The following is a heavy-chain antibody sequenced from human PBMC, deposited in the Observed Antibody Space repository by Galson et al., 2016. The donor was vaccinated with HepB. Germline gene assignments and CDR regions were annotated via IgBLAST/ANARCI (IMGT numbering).Heavy chain of an antibody. J-gene: IGHJ5*02. V-gene: IGHV1-18*01. CDR1: GYTFISYG. CDR2: ISGKNGNT. CDR3: ARELEKIQVANTVWLDP. Sequence: SVKVSCKASGYTFISYGINWVRQAPGQGPEWMGWISGKNGNTNYAPKFQGRVTMTRDTSTNTAYMELTSLRSGDTAVYYCARELEKIQVANTVWLDPWGQGTLVTVSS. D-gene: IGHD5-12*01.